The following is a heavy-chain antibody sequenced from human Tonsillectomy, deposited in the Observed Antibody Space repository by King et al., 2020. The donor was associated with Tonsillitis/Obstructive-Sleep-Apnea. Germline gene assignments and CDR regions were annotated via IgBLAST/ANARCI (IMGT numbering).Heavy chain of an antibody. CDR1: GGSISSYY. D-gene: IGHD6-13*01. Sequence: QLQESGPGLVKPSETLSLTCTVSGGSISSYYWSWIRQPAGKGLEWIGLIDTSGNTNYNPSLKTRVIMSVDTSKNQFSLKLSSVTAADTAVYYCARDLSSSPYNWFDPWGQGILVTVSS. V-gene: IGHV4-4*07. J-gene: IGHJ5*02. CDR2: IDTSGNT. CDR3: ARDLSSSPYNWFDP.